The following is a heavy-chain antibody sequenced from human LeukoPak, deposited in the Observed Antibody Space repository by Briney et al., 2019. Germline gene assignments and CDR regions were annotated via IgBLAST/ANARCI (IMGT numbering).Heavy chain of an antibody. J-gene: IGHJ4*02. CDR2: ISTNGGST. CDR3: ATHDFWSGYFYFDY. D-gene: IGHD3-3*01. V-gene: IGHV3-64*02. Sequence: GGSLRLSCAASGFTFSSYAMHWVRQAPGKGLEYVSGISTNGGSTYYADSVKGRFTISRDNSKNTLFLQMGSLRAEDTAVYYCATHDFWSGYFYFDYWGQGTLVTVSS. CDR1: GFTFSSYA.